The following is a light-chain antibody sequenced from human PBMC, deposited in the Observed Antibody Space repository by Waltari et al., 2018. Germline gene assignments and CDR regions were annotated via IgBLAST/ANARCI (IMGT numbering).Light chain of an antibody. CDR3: SSFTSSTTGI. CDR2: YVS. Sequence: SALTQPDSVSGSPGQSITISCSGSSSYSGGYNYVSCYQQHPGEAPKVIIYYVSNRPSGVSNRFSGSKSGSSASLTISGLQAEDEADYYCSSFTSSTTGIFGGGTKLTVL. V-gene: IGLV2-14*01. CDR1: SSYSGGYNY. J-gene: IGLJ2*01.